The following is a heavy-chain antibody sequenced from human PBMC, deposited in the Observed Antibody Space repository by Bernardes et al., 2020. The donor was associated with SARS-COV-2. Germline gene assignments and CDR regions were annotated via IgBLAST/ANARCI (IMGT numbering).Heavy chain of an antibody. CDR1: GFTFDDYA. Sequence: GGSLRLSCAASGFTFDDYAMHWVRQAPGKGLEWVSGISWNSGSIGYADSVKGRFTISRDNAKNSLYLQMNSLRAEDTALYYCATLSSGWPNYYYGMDVWGQGTTVTVSS. J-gene: IGHJ6*02. CDR2: ISWNSGSI. V-gene: IGHV3-9*01. D-gene: IGHD6-19*01. CDR3: ATLSSGWPNYYYGMDV.